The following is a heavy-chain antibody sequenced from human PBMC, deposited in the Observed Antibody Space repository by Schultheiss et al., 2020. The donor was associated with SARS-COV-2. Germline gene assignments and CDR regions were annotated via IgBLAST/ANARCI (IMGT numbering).Heavy chain of an antibody. J-gene: IGHJ5*02. CDR2: INHSGST. CDR1: GGSISSYY. V-gene: IGHV4-34*01. D-gene: IGHD2-15*01. Sequence: SQTLSLTCTVPGGSISSYYWSWIRQPPGKGLEWIGEINHSGSTNYHPSLKSRVTISVDTSKNQFSLKLSSVTAADTAVYYCARVGYCSGGSCYWFDPWGQGALVTVSS. CDR3: ARVGYCSGGSCYWFDP.